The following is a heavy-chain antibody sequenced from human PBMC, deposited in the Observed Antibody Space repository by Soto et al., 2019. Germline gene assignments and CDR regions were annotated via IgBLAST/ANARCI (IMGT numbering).Heavy chain of an antibody. Sequence: GGSLRLSCAASGFNFRSFSMNWVRQAPGKGLEWVSSISSSSSSMYYTDSLKDRFSISRDNDNNSLYLQMNGLRAEDTAVYYYARNMPTGFYAFALGGHGTLVTFSS. V-gene: IGHV3-21*01. CDR1: GFNFRSFS. CDR3: ARNMPTGFYAFAL. CDR2: ISSSSSSM. J-gene: IGHJ4*01. D-gene: IGHD2-2*01.